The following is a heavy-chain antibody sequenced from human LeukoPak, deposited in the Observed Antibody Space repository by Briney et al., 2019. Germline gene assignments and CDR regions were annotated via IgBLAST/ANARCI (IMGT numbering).Heavy chain of an antibody. Sequence: SETLSLTCAVYGGSFSGYYWSWIRQPPGKGLEWIGEINHSGSTNYNPSLKSRVTISVDTSKNQFSLKLSSVTAADTAVYYCAGHSSGRLDYWGQGTLVTVSS. D-gene: IGHD6-6*01. V-gene: IGHV4-34*01. J-gene: IGHJ4*02. CDR2: INHSGST. CDR3: AGHSSGRLDY. CDR1: GGSFSGYY.